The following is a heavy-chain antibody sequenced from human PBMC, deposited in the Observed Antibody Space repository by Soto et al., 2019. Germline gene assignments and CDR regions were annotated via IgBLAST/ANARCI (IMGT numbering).Heavy chain of an antibody. D-gene: IGHD3-10*01. J-gene: IGHJ6*04. CDR2: INVYNDNT. CDR3: ARRGPQYMDV. Sequence: QDQLVQSGAEVKKPGASVKVSCKAFVIGDGISWVRQAPGQGLEWMGWINVYNDNTEYAPKFQGRVTMTTDTYTNTVYMELRSLRSDETAVYYCARRGPQYMDVWGKGTTVTVSS. V-gene: IGHV1-18*01. CDR1: VIGDG.